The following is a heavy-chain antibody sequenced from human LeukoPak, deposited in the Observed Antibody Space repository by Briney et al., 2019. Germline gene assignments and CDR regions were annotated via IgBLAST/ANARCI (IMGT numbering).Heavy chain of an antibody. J-gene: IGHJ3*02. CDR1: GFTFSSYG. CDR2: ISSSSSYI. D-gene: IGHD3-22*01. Sequence: GSLRLSCAASGFTFSSYGMHWVRQAPGKGLEWVSSISSSSSYIYYADSVKGRFTISRDNAKNSLYLQMNSLRAEDTAVYYCARDDSSGYFENDAFDIWGQGTMVTVSS. CDR3: ARDDSSGYFENDAFDI. V-gene: IGHV3-21*01.